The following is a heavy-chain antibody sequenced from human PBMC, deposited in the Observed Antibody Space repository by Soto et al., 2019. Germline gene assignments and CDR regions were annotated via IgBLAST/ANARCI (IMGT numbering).Heavy chain of an antibody. CDR1: GFTFSSYG. V-gene: IGHV3-33*01. J-gene: IGHJ3*02. D-gene: IGHD6-13*01. CDR3: ARKTGYSSSWYIGVGAFDI. Sequence: GVSLRLSCAASGFTFSSYGMHWVRQAPGKRLEWVAVIWYDGSNKYYADSVKGRFTISRDNSKNTLYLQMNSLRAEDTAVYYCARKTGYSSSWYIGVGAFDIWGQGTMVTVSS. CDR2: IWYDGSNK.